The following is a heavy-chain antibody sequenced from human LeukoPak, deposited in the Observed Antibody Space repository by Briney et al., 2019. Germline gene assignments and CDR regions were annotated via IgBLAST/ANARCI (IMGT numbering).Heavy chain of an antibody. V-gene: IGHV7-4-1*02. D-gene: IGHD4-17*01. CDR1: GYTFTGYY. J-gene: IGHJ6*03. Sequence: ASVKVSCKASGYTFTGYYMHWVRQAPGQGLEWMGWINTNTGNPTYAQGFTGRFVFSLDTSVSTAYLQISSLKAEDTAVYYCAREFSTVTTSYYYYMDVWGKGTTVTVSS. CDR2: INTNTGNP. CDR3: AREFSTVTTSYYYYMDV.